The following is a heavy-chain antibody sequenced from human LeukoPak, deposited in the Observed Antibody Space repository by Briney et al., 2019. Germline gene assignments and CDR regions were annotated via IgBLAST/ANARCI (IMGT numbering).Heavy chain of an antibody. J-gene: IGHJ6*02. D-gene: IGHD2-2*01. Sequence: GASVKVSCKASGYTFTSYGISWVRQAPGQGLEWMGWISAYNGNTNYAQKLQGRVTMTTDTSTSTAYMELRSLRSDDTAVYYCARDQGGYCSSTSCYFYGMDVWGQGTTVTVSS. CDR3: ARDQGGYCSSTSCYFYGMDV. CDR2: ISAYNGNT. V-gene: IGHV1-18*01. CDR1: GYTFTSYG.